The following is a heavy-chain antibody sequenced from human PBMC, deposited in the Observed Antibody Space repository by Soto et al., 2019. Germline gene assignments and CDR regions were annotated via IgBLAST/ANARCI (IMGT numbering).Heavy chain of an antibody. CDR1: GYSFTSYW. CDR3: ARLVYDDNRRFDY. V-gene: IGHV5-51*01. D-gene: IGHD4-17*01. Sequence: GESLKISCKGSGYSFTSYWIGWVSQMPGKGLEWMGIIYGGDSETRYSPSFQGQVTISLDKSIGTAYLQWSSLKASDTAIYYCARLVYDDNRRFDYWGKGTLVTVSS. CDR2: IYGGDSET. J-gene: IGHJ4*02.